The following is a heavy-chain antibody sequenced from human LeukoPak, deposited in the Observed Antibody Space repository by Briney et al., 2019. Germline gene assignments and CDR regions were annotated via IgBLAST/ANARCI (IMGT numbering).Heavy chain of an antibody. CDR3: TAKSAVAGIIDY. CDR2: IKSKTDYETT. CDR1: GFTFSNAW. D-gene: IGHD6-19*01. Sequence: GGSLRLSCAASGFTFSNAWMSWVRQAPGKGLEWVGRIKSKTDYETTDYAAPVKDRFTISGDDSKNTLYLQMNSLKTEDTAVYFCTAKSAVAGIIDYWGQGTLVTVSS. V-gene: IGHV3-15*01. J-gene: IGHJ4*02.